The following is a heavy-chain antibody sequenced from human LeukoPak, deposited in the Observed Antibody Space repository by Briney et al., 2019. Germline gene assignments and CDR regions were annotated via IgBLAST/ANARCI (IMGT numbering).Heavy chain of an antibody. D-gene: IGHD1-26*01. J-gene: IGHJ4*02. CDR3: ASIRGTFGY. Sequence: GGSLRLSCAASGFTFSDHFLDWVRQAPGKGLEWVGRTRNKANSYITEYAASVKGRFTISRDDSKNSLYLQMSSLKADDTAMYYCASIRGTFGYWGQGTLVTVSS. CDR2: TRNKANSYIT. CDR1: GFTFSDHF. V-gene: IGHV3-72*01.